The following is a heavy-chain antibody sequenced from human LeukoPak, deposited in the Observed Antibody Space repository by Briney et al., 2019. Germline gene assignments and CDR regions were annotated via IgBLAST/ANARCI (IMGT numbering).Heavy chain of an antibody. CDR2: INHSGST. CDR1: GGSFSGYY. D-gene: IGHD6-19*01. J-gene: IGHJ3*02. Sequence: TSETLSLTCAVYGGSFSGYYWSWIRQPPGKGLEWIGEINHSGSTNYNPSLKSRVTISVDTSKNQFSLKLSSVTAADTAVYYCARHKYSSGWPPEGAFDIWGQGTMVTVSS. CDR3: ARHKYSSGWPPEGAFDI. V-gene: IGHV4-34*01.